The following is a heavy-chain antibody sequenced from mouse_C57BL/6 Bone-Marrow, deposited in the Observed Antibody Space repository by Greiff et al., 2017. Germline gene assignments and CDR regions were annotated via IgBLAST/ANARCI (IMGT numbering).Heavy chain of an antibody. V-gene: IGHV1-15*01. Sequence: QVQLQQSGAELVRPGASVTLSCKASGYTFTDYEMHWVKQTPVHGLEWIGAIDPETGGTAYNQKFKGKAILTADKSSSTAYMELRSLTSEDSAVYYCTKYYGSRGYWGQGTTLTVSS. J-gene: IGHJ2*01. CDR2: IDPETGGT. CDR3: TKYYGSRGY. CDR1: GYTFTDYE. D-gene: IGHD1-1*01.